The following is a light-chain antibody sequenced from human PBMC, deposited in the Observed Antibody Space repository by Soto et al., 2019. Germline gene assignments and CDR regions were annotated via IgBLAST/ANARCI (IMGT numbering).Light chain of an antibody. V-gene: IGKV1-5*03. CDR1: QSISSW. CDR3: QQYNSYQIT. CDR2: KAS. J-gene: IGKJ5*01. Sequence: DIQMTQSPSPLSASVGDRVTITCRASQSISSWLAWYQQKPGKAPKLLIYKASSLESGVPSRFSGSGSGTEFTLTISSLQPDDFATYYCQQYNSYQITFGQGTRLEIK.